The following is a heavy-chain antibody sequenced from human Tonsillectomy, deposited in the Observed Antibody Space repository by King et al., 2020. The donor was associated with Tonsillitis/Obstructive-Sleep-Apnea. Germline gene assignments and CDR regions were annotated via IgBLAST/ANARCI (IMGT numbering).Heavy chain of an antibody. CDR1: GYTFTSYD. D-gene: IGHD1-26*01. CDR3: ARPPPGSGSYRDWYFDL. V-gene: IGHV1-8*01. CDR2: MNPNSGNT. J-gene: IGHJ2*01. Sequence: QLVQSGAEVKKPGASVKVSCKASGYTFTSYDINWVRQATGQGLEWMGWMNPNSGNTGYAQKFQGRVTMTRNTSISTAYMELSSLRSEDTAVYYCARPPPGSGSYRDWYFDLWGRGTLVTVSS.